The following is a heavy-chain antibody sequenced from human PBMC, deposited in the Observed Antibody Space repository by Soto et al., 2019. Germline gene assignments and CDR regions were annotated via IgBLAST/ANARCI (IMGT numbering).Heavy chain of an antibody. Sequence: GGSLRLSCAASGFTFSSYAMHWVRQAPGKGLEWVAVISYDGSNKYYADSVKGRFTISRDNSKNTLYLQMNSLRAEDTAVYYCARDLNPSLRFLEWLGENYFDYWGQGTLVTVSS. CDR3: ARDLNPSLRFLEWLGENYFDY. V-gene: IGHV3-30-3*01. D-gene: IGHD3-3*01. CDR2: ISYDGSNK. J-gene: IGHJ4*02. CDR1: GFTFSSYA.